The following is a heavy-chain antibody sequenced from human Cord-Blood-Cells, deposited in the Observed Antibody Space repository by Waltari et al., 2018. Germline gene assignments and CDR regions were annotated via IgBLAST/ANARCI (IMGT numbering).Heavy chain of an antibody. J-gene: IGHJ3*02. CDR3: ARARGNDYGAFDI. CDR1: GGSLSSGCSY. V-gene: IGHV4-31*03. D-gene: IGHD4-17*01. Sequence: VQLPVSGTGLVKPSQTLSVPCIVSGGSLSSGCSYWTWLRQHPGKGLEWIGYIYYSGSTYYNPSLKSRVTISVDTSKNQFSLKLSSVTAADTAVYYCARARGNDYGAFDIWGQGTMVTVSS. CDR2: IYYSGST.